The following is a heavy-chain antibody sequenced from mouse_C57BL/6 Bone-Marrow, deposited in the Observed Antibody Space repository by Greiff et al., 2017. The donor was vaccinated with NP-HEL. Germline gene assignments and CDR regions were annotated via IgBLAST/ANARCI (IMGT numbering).Heavy chain of an antibody. Sequence: EVQLQESGPGLVKPSQSLSLTCSVTGYSITSGYYWNWIRQFPGNKLEWMGYISYDGSNNYNPSLKNRISITRDTSKNQFFLKLNSVTTEDTATYYCAREDYSRAWFAYWGQGTLVTVSA. V-gene: IGHV3-6*01. CDR3: AREDYSRAWFAY. D-gene: IGHD2-5*01. J-gene: IGHJ3*01. CDR2: ISYDGSN. CDR1: GYSITSGYY.